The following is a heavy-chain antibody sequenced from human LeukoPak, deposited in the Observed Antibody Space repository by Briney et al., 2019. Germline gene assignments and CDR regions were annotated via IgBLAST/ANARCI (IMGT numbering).Heavy chain of an antibody. CDR3: ARGGDYGGFDY. V-gene: IGHV3-13*01. CDR1: GFTFSSYD. J-gene: IGHJ4*02. CDR2: IGTAGDT. D-gene: IGHD4-17*01. Sequence: PGGSLRLSCAAPGFTFSSYDMHWVRQATGKGLEWVSAIGTAGDTYYPGSVKGRFTISRENAKNSLYLQMNSLRAGDTAVYYCARGGDYGGFDYWGQGTLVTVSS.